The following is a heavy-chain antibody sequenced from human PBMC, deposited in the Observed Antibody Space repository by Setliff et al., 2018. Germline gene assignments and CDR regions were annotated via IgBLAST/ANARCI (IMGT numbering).Heavy chain of an antibody. CDR2: MYDSGST. Sequence: SETLSLTCTVSGGSISSSSYYWGWIRQPPGKGLEWIGSMYDSGSTYYNPSLKSRVTISVDTSKTQFSLKLSSVTAADTAVYYCARRQGDGSGWSTKHYLDYWGQGTLVTVSS. V-gene: IGHV4-39*01. J-gene: IGHJ4*02. D-gene: IGHD6-19*01. CDR1: GGSISSSSYY. CDR3: ARRQGDGSGWSTKHYLDY.